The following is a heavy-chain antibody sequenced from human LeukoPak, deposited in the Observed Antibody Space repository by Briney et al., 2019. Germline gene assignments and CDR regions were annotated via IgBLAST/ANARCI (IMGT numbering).Heavy chain of an antibody. CDR3: ARGFGELPYYYYYMDV. CDR2: INPNSGGT. Sequence: GASVKVSCKASGYTFTGYYMHWVRQAPGQGLEWMGWINPNSGGTNYAQKFQGRVTMTRNTSISTAYMELSRLRSDDTAVYYCARGFGELPYYYYYMDVWGKGTTVTISS. CDR1: GYTFTGYY. V-gene: IGHV1-2*02. J-gene: IGHJ6*03. D-gene: IGHD3-10*01.